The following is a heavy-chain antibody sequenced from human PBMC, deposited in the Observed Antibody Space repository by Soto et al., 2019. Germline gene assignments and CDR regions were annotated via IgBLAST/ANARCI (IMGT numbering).Heavy chain of an antibody. CDR1: GFTFSSYA. CDR3: ARSWTTVTNAYDY. J-gene: IGHJ4*02. CDR2: ISSNGGST. Sequence: PGGSLRLSCAASGFTFSSYAMHWVRQAPGKGLEYVSAISSNGGSTYYANSVKGRFTISRDNSKNTLYLQMGSLRAEDMAVYHCARSWTTVTNAYDYWGQGTLVTVSS. V-gene: IGHV3-64*01. D-gene: IGHD4-17*01.